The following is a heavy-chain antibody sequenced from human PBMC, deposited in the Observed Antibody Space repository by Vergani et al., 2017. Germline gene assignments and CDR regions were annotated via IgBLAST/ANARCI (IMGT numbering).Heavy chain of an antibody. CDR1: GGSISSYY. J-gene: IGHJ4*02. CDR3: ASATGYCSSTSCYNFDY. Sequence: QVQLQESGPGLVKPSETLSLTCTVSGGSISSYYWSWIRQPAGKGLEWIGRIYTSGSTNYNPSLKSRVTMSVDTSKNQFSLKLSSVTAADTAVYYCASATGYCSSTSCYNFDYWGQGTLVTVSS. D-gene: IGHD2-2*01. CDR2: IYTSGST. V-gene: IGHV4-4*07.